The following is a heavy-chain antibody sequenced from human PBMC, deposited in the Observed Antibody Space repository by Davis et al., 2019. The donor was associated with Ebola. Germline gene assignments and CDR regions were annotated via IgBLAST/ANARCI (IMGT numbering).Heavy chain of an antibody. D-gene: IGHD6-19*01. Sequence: PGGSLRLSCAASGFTFSSYGMHWVRQAPGKGLEWVAVISYDGNDKYYADSVKGRFTISRDNSKNTLYLQMNSLRAEDTAVYYCARQGALAVELDYWGQGTLVTVSS. CDR3: ARQGALAVELDY. CDR2: ISYDGNDK. CDR1: GFTFSSYG. J-gene: IGHJ4*02. V-gene: IGHV3-33*05.